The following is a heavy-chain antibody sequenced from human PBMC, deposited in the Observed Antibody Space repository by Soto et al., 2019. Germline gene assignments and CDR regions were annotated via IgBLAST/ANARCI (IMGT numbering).Heavy chain of an antibody. CDR2: IFHSRSI. J-gene: IGHJ3*01. CDR3: ATRSTTQDVFEV. Sequence: SETLSLTCAVSGGSISTSVWWTWVRQPPGKGLEWIGEIFHSRSINYNPSLQNRVTISADSSQSQFSLKLTSLTAADTALYYCATRSTTQDVFEVWGQGTMVTVSS. CDR1: GGSISTSVW. V-gene: IGHV4-4*02. D-gene: IGHD1-26*01.